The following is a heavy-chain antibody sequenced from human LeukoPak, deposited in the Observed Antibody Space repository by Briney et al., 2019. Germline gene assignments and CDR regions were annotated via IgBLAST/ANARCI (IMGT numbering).Heavy chain of an antibody. CDR2: IRYDGSNK. D-gene: IGHD5-18*01. V-gene: IGHV3-30*02. Sequence: PGGSLRLSCAASGFTFSSYGMHWVRQAPGKGLEWVAFIRYDGSNKYYADSVKGRFTISRDNSKNTLYLQMNSVRAEDTAVYYCAKDFSERGYSYGYFFAYWGQGTLVTVSS. CDR1: GFTFSSYG. CDR3: AKDFSERGYSYGYFFAY. J-gene: IGHJ4*02.